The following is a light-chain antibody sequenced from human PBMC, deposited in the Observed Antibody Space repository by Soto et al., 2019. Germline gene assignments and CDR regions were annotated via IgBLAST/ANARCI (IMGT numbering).Light chain of an antibody. CDR3: MQSTQLPLT. CDR2: QVS. CDR1: HSLRSSGGESY. Sequence: DTVMSQTRLYLSGTPGQPASISFGSRHSLRSSGGESYFSWYLQRTCQSSQLLIYQVSNRLSVVPDRFSGSRSGTDFTLKISRVEAEDAGVYYCMQSTQLPLTFGQGTRLEI. J-gene: IGKJ5*01. V-gene: IGKV2D-29*02.